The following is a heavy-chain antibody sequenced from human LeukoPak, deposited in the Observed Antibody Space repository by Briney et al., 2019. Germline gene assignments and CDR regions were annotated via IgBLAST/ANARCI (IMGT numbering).Heavy chain of an antibody. CDR1: GYPFRNYD. CDR3: ARVGLYYDSSGKHLEVSWIDY. Sequence: ASVKVSCKTSGYPFRNYDINWVRQATGQGLEWMGWINPHSGKTGYAQKFQGRVTMTTDTSISTAYMELSRLRSDDTAVYYCARVGLYYDSSGKHLEVSWIDYWGQGTLVTVSS. CDR2: INPHSGKT. D-gene: IGHD3-22*01. J-gene: IGHJ4*02. V-gene: IGHV1-8*01.